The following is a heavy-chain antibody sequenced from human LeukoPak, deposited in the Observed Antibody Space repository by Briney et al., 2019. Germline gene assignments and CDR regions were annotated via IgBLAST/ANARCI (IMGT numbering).Heavy chain of an antibody. D-gene: IGHD2-2*02. CDR3: ARDLRRRDCSSTSCYTIDY. CDR1: GDSITGYY. V-gene: IGHV1-2*06. Sequence: GASVRVSCKATGDSITGYYMHGVRQAPGQWLEWMGRINPNSGGTNYAQKFQGRVTMTRDTSISTAYMELSRLRSDDTAVYYCARDLRRRDCSSTSCYTIDYWGQGTLVTVSS. CDR2: INPNSGGT. J-gene: IGHJ4*02.